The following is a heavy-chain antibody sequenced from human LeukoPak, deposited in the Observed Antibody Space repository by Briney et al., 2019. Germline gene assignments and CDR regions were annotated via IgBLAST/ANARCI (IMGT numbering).Heavy chain of an antibody. CDR3: ARDKFRGVSDY. Sequence: SATLSLTCTVSGGSISSYYWSWIRQPPGKGLDWIGYIYYSGSTNYNPSLMSRVTISVDTSKNQFSLKLSSVTAADTAVYYCARDKFRGVSDYWGQGTLVTVSS. CDR1: GGSISSYY. D-gene: IGHD2-21*01. CDR2: IYYSGST. V-gene: IGHV4-59*01. J-gene: IGHJ4*02.